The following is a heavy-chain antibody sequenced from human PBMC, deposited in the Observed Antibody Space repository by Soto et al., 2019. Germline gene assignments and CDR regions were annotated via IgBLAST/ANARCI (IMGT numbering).Heavy chain of an antibody. Sequence: SWSWIRQTPGKGLEWIGYINHLGTTFYNPSFESRLTLSIDRTKNQFSLNLKSMSAAGRAVYFCARGGGFDSFDYWGQGILVTVSS. CDR1: S. V-gene: IGHV4-30-2*01. D-gene: IGHD3-10*01. J-gene: IGHJ4*02. CDR2: INHLGTT. CDR3: ARGGGFDSFDY.